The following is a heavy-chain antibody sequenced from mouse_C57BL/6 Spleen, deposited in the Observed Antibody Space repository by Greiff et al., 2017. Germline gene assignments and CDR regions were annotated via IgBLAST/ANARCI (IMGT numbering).Heavy chain of an antibody. Sequence: QVQLQQPGAELVMPGASVKLSCKASGYTFTSYWMHWVKQRPGQGLEWIGEIDPSDSYTNYNQKFKGKSTLTVDKSSNTAYMQLSSLTSEDSAVYYCARGPHYFDYWGQGTTLTVSS. CDR3: ARGPHYFDY. CDR2: IDPSDSYT. V-gene: IGHV1-69*01. J-gene: IGHJ2*01. CDR1: GYTFTSYW.